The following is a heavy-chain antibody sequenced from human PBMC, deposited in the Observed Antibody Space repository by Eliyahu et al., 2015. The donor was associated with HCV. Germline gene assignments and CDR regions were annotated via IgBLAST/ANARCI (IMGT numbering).Heavy chain of an antibody. CDR3: TTDPLVVVIIPYFDY. Sequence: EVQLVESGGGLVKPGGSLRLSCAASGFTFXXAWMSWVRQAPGKGLEWVGRIKSKTDGGTTDYAAPVKGRFTISRDDSKNTLYLQMNSLKTEDTAVYYCTTDPLVVVIIPYFDYWGQGTLVTVSS. D-gene: IGHD3-22*01. CDR1: GFTFXXAW. CDR2: IKSKTDGGTT. J-gene: IGHJ4*02. V-gene: IGHV3-15*01.